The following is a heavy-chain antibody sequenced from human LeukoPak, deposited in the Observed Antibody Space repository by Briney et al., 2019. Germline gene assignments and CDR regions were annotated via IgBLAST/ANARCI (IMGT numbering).Heavy chain of an antibody. CDR3: ARDGPCSSTSCQNFDY. J-gene: IGHJ4*02. D-gene: IGHD2-2*01. Sequence: ASVKVSCKASGYTFTGYYIHWVRQAPGQGLEWMGWINPYSGATSYVQKFQGRVTMTSDPSISTAYMELNSLRSDDTSVYYCARDGPCSSTSCQNFDYWGQGTLVTVSS. CDR1: GYTFTGYY. CDR2: INPYSGAT. V-gene: IGHV1-2*02.